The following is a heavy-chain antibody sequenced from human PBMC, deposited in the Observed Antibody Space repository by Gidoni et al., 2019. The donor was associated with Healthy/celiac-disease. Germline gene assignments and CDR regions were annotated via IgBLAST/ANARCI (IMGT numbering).Heavy chain of an antibody. CDR1: GFTFSSYW. D-gene: IGHD3-9*01. V-gene: IGHV3-7*03. CDR2: IKQDGSEK. CDR3: ARVEYYDILTAFDY. J-gene: IGHJ4*02. Sequence: EVQLVESGGGLVQPGGSLRLSCAASGFTFSSYWMSWVRQAPGKGLEWVANIKQDGSEKYYVDSVKGRFTISRDNAKNSLYLQMNSLRAEDTAVYYCARVEYYDILTAFDYWGQGTLVTVSS.